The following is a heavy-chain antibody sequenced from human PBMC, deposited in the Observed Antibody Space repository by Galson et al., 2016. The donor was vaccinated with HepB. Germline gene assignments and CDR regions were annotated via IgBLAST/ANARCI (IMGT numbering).Heavy chain of an antibody. Sequence: SLRLSCAASGFTFRSYAMHWVRQAPCKGLEWVAVISSDGSNKYYVDSVKGRFTISRDNSRNTLYMQMNSLRIEDPAVYYCARDYRYSSGWSTYYYVMDVGGQGTTVTVSS. V-gene: IGHV3-30*04. CDR2: ISSDGSNK. CDR3: ARDYRYSSGWSTYYYVMDV. J-gene: IGHJ6*02. CDR1: GFTFRSYA. D-gene: IGHD6-19*01.